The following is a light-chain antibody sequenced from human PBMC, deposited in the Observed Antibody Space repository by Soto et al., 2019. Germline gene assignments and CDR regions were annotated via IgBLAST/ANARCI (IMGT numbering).Light chain of an antibody. CDR1: QSVNSN. Sequence: PGERATLSCRASQSVNSNLAWYQQKPGQTPRLLIYGASTRATGIPARFSGSGSGTEFSLTISSLQSEDFAVYYCQQYKDWPPRTFGQGTKVEIK. CDR3: QQYKDWPPRT. V-gene: IGKV3-15*01. J-gene: IGKJ1*01. CDR2: GAS.